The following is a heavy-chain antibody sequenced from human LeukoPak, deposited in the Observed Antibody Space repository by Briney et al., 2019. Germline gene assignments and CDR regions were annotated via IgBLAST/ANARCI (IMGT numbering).Heavy chain of an antibody. CDR2: INPSGGT. CDR3: AREGVAGTGLDY. CDR1: GYTFSMYN. D-gene: IGHD6-13*01. J-gene: IGHJ4*02. V-gene: IGHV1-46*01. Sequence: ASVKVPCKASGYTFSMYNMHWVRQAPGQGLEWMGIINPSGGTSYAQKLQGRITMTRDTSTSTLYMELSSLRSEDTAVYYCAREGVAGTGLDYWGQGTLVTVSS.